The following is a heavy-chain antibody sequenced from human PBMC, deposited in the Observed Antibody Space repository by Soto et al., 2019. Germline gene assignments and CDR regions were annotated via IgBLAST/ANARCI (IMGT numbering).Heavy chain of an antibody. Sequence: KVPCNSPGGTFISYASGWVRETPVQGLEWMEGIIAIIATANYSQKFQGRVTIIADESTSTACIELSSLRTEDTAVYYCARVRTYCGGACYSPINYGGKGPLVTVSS. CDR1: GGTFISYA. CDR2: IIAIIATA. CDR3: ARVRTYCGGACYSPINY. V-gene: IGHV1-69*01. D-gene: IGHD2-21*02. J-gene: IGHJ4*02.